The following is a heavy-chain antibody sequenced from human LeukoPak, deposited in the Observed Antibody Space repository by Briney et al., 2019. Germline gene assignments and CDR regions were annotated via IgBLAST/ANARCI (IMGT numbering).Heavy chain of an antibody. D-gene: IGHD4-17*01. Sequence: ASVKVSCKASGYTFTDYYVHWVRQAPGQGGEWMGRISPNSGGTNYAQTFRGSLTVTRDTSISTAYMELSSLRSDDTAVYYCAKNRAGDYADYWGQGTLVTVSS. V-gene: IGHV1-2*06. J-gene: IGHJ4*02. CDR2: ISPNSGGT. CDR3: AKNRAGDYADY. CDR1: GYTFTDYY.